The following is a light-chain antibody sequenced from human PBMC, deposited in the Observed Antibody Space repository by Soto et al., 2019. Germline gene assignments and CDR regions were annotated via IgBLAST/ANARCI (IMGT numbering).Light chain of an antibody. CDR1: SRDVGGYDY. V-gene: IGLV2-14*01. J-gene: IGLJ1*01. Sequence: SAPTQPASLSGAPGPSITISFPGTSRDVGGYDYVSWYQQHPGKAPKLMIYDVTDRPSGVSNRFSGSKSGNTASLTISGLQAEDEASYYCSSYTSSTSYVFGTGTKVTVL. CDR3: SSYTSSTSYV. CDR2: DVT.